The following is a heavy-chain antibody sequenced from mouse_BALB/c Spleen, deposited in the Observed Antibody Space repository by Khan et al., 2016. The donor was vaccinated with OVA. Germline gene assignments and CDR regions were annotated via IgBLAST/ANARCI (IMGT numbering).Heavy chain of an antibody. V-gene: IGHV1-7*01. CDR3: KRRGLFGIFGY. CDR1: GYAFTTYW. Sequence: QVQLQQSGAELAKPGSSVKMSCVASGYAFTTYWMHWIKQRPGQGLEWIGYINPSTGYIENNQKFKDKATLTTDASSSTAYMQLSSLTSDDSAVYYCKRRGLFGIFGYWGQGTLVTVSA. D-gene: IGHD1-1*02. J-gene: IGHJ3*01. CDR2: INPSTGYI.